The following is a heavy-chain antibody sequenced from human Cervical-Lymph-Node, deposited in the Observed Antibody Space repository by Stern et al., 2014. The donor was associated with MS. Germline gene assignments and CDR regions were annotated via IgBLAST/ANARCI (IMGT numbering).Heavy chain of an antibody. CDR2: IKEDGSEH. J-gene: IGHJ6*02. V-gene: IGHV3-7*01. D-gene: IGHD2-2*01. Sequence: EVQLVESGGVLVQPGGSLKLSCAASGFTFSRYWMTWVRQAPGKGLEWVANIKEDGSEHYYVDSVKGRFTMSKYNAKNSLYLQMNSLRAEDTAVYYCARRVLVAMGGYPKTLDVWGRGTTVTVSS. CDR3: ARRVLVAMGGYPKTLDV. CDR1: GFTFSRYW.